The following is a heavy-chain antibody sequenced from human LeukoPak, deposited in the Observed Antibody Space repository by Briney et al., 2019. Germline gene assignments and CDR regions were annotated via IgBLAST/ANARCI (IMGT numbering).Heavy chain of an antibody. CDR2: IYSGGST. V-gene: IGHV3-66*01. J-gene: IGHJ4*02. CDR3: ARDRFGSSWFIFDY. CDR1: GFTVSSNY. Sequence: GGSLRLSCAASGFTVSSNYMSWVLQAPGKGLEWVSVIYSGGSTYYADSVKGRFTISRDNSKNTLYLQMNSLRAEDTAVYYCARDRFGSSWFIFDYWGQGTLVTVSS. D-gene: IGHD6-13*01.